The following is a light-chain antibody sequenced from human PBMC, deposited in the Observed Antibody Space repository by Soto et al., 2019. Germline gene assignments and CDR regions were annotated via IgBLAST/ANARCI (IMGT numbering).Light chain of an antibody. V-gene: IGKV3-20*01. CDR1: QSISSGF. CDR2: GAS. Sequence: EFVLTQSPGKLSLSPGERATLSCRASQSISSGFLAWYQQKPGQAPRLLIDGASHRGTGIPDRFSGSGSGTDVTLTISRLEPEDFAVYYCQQYGSSPPLTFGGGTKVEIK. J-gene: IGKJ4*01. CDR3: QQYGSSPPLT.